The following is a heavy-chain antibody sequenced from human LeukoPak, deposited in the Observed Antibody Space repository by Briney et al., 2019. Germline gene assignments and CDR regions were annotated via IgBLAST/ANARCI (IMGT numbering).Heavy chain of an antibody. J-gene: IGHJ2*01. CDR3: ARGYSSSWYGFGYFDL. Sequence: GSLRLSCAASGFTVSSNYMSWVRQAPGKGLEWVSVIYSGGSTYYADSVKGRFTISRDNSKNTLYLQMNSLRAEDTAVYYCARGYSSSWYGFGYFDLWGRGTLVTVSS. CDR1: GFTVSSNY. D-gene: IGHD6-13*01. CDR2: IYSGGST. V-gene: IGHV3-53*01.